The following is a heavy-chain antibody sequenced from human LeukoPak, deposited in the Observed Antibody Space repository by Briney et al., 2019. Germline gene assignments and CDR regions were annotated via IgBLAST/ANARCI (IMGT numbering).Heavy chain of an antibody. J-gene: IGHJ4*02. D-gene: IGHD2-2*01. CDR3: ARQVQGGIVVVPAAMGYFDY. CDR1: GFTFTDFY. V-gene: IGHV3-11*01. Sequence: PGVSLRLSCAASGFTFTDFYMSWIRQAPGKGLEWVSYISISGTTIYYADSVKGRFTFSRDNAKNSLYLQMNSLRAEDTAVYYYARQVQGGIVVVPAAMGYFDYWGQGTLVTVSS. CDR2: ISISGTTI.